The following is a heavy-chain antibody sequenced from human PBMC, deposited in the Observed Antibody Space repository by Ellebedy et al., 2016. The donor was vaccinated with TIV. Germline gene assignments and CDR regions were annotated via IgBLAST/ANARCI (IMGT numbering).Heavy chain of an antibody. CDR2: IWYGGNSQ. Sequence: GESLKISCAASGFTFSSYGMHWVRQAPGKGLEWVAVIWYGGNSQYYADSVKGRFTISRDTSKNTLYLQMNSLRVEDTAVYYCVRGHRKGIYYYFYGIDVWGQGTTVTVSS. CDR3: VRGHRKGIYYYFYGIDV. V-gene: IGHV3-33*01. J-gene: IGHJ6*02. CDR1: GFTFSSYG.